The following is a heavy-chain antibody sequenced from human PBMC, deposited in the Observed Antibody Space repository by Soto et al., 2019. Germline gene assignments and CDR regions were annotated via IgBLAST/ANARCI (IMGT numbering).Heavy chain of an antibody. CDR2: ISAYNGNT. CDR1: GYTFTSYG. V-gene: IGHV1-18*01. CDR3: ARDGNYYDSSGYYRQGWFDP. J-gene: IGHJ5*02. Sequence: ASVKVSCKASGYTFTSYGISWVRQAPGQGLEWMGWISAYNGNTNYAQKLQGRVTMTTDTSTSTAYMELRSLRSDDTAVYYCARDGNYYDSSGYYRQGWFDPWGQGTLVTVS. D-gene: IGHD3-22*01.